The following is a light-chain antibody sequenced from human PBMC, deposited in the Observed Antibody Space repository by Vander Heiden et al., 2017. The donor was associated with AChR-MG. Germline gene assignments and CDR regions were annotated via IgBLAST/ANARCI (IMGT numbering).Light chain of an antibody. CDR1: QGISSA. CDR3: QQFNSYPIT. Sequence: AIQLTQSPSSLSASVGDRVTITCRASQGISSALAWYQQKPEKAPKLLIYDASSLESGVPSRFSGSGSGTHFTLTISSLQPEDFATYYCQQFNSYPITFGQGTRLEIK. CDR2: DAS. J-gene: IGKJ5*01. V-gene: IGKV1-13*02.